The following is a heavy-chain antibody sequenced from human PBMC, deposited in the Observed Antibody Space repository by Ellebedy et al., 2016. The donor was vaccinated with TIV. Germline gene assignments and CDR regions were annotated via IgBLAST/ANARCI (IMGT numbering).Heavy chain of an antibody. D-gene: IGHD5-24*01. Sequence: AASVKVSCKASGYTFTSYGISWVRPAPGQGLEWMGWISAYNGNTNYAQKLQGRVTMTTDTSTSTAYMELRSLRSDDTAVYYCARAWRDGYNFPLGDYWGQGTLVTFSS. CDR1: GYTFTSYG. V-gene: IGHV1-18*01. CDR3: ARAWRDGYNFPLGDY. J-gene: IGHJ4*02. CDR2: ISAYNGNT.